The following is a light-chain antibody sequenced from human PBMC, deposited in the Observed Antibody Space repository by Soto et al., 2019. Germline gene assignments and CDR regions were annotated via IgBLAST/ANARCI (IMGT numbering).Light chain of an antibody. J-gene: IGKJ3*01. CDR2: KAS. CDR3: QQYNRYPLA. Sequence: DIQMTQSPSTLSASVGDRVTITCRASQSISSWLAWYQQKPGKAPKLLIYKASSLESGVPSRFSGSGSGKEFTLTISSLQPDDFATYYCQQYNRYPLAFGAGIKVDI. CDR1: QSISSW. V-gene: IGKV1-5*03.